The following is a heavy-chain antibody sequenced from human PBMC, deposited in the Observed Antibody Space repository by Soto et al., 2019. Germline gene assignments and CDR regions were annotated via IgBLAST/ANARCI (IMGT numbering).Heavy chain of an antibody. Sequence: ASVKVSSKASGYTFTSYDINWVRQATGQGHEWMGWMNPNSGNTGYAQKFQGRVTMTRNTSISTAYMELSSLRSEDTAVYYCATEPLDYYGSGRDAFDIWGQGTMVTVSS. CDR1: GYTFTSYD. V-gene: IGHV1-8*01. CDR2: MNPNSGNT. J-gene: IGHJ3*02. CDR3: ATEPLDYYGSGRDAFDI. D-gene: IGHD3-10*01.